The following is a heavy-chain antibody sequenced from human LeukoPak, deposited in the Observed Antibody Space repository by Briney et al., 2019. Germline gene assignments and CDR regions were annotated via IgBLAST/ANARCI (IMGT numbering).Heavy chain of an antibody. CDR1: GYTFTTYD. V-gene: IGHV1-8*03. J-gene: IGHJ5*02. D-gene: IGHD2-15*01. CDR2: INPNSGNT. CDR3: ARGPDIVVVVAADGPFDP. Sequence: GASVKVSCKASGYTFTTYDINWVRQATGQGLQWMGWINPNSGNTGYAQKFQGRITITRNTSISTVYMELSSLRSEDTAVYYCARGPDIVVVVAADGPFDPWGQGTLVTVSS.